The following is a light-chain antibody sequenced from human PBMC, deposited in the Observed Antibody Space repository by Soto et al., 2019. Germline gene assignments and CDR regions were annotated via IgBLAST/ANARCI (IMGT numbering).Light chain of an antibody. J-gene: IGLJ2*01. CDR3: GTWDSSLNAL. CDR2: DDN. CDR1: SSNIGNDY. Sequence: QSVLTQPPSVSAAPGQKVTISCSGRSSNIGNDYVSWYQQLPGTAPKLLIYDDNKRPSGIPDRFSGSKSATSATLVISGLQTGDEADYYCGTWDSSLNALFGGGTKVTVL. V-gene: IGLV1-51*01.